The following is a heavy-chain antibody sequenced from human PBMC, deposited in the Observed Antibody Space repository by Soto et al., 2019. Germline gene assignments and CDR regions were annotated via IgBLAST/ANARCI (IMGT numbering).Heavy chain of an antibody. CDR2: MFYSGAT. D-gene: IGHD2-15*01. J-gene: IGHJ5*02. CDR1: GGSISDISYC. Sequence: SETLSLTCTVSGGSISDISYCWGWIRQPPGKGLQWIGCMFYSGATYYNPSLKNRVTLSVDTSNNEFSLKLVSVTAPDTAVYYCARHKSGSDWLDPWGQGTLVTVSS. V-gene: IGHV4-39*01. CDR3: ARHKSGSDWLDP.